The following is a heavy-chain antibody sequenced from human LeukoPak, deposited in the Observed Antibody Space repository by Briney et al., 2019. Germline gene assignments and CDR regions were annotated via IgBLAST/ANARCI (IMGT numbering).Heavy chain of an antibody. V-gene: IGHV4-61*02. J-gene: IGHJ5*02. CDR3: ARDPVNGANPEGWFDP. Sequence: SETLSLTCTVSGGSISSSNYYWSWIRQPAGKGLEWIGRIYTSESTNYNPSLKSRVTISVDTSENQFFLKVTSVTAADTAVYYCARDPVNGANPEGWFDPWGQGTLVTVSS. CDR2: IYTSEST. D-gene: IGHD4/OR15-4a*01. CDR1: GGSISSSNYY.